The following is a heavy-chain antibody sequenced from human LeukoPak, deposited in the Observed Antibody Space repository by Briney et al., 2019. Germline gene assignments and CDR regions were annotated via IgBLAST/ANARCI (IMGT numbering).Heavy chain of an antibody. CDR2: INHSGST. Sequence: PSETLSLTCAVYGGSFSGYYWSWIRQPPGKGLEWIGEINHSGSTNYNPSLKSRVTISVDTSKNQFSLKLSSATAADTAVYYCARRRLLDYWGQGTLVTVSS. V-gene: IGHV4-34*01. D-gene: IGHD4-11*01. CDR3: ARRRLLDY. J-gene: IGHJ4*02. CDR1: GGSFSGYY.